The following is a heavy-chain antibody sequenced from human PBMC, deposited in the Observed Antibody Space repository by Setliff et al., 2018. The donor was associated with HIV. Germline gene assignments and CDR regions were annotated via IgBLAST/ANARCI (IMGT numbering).Heavy chain of an antibody. J-gene: IGHJ4*02. Sequence: SETLSLTCAVYGGPSTDHYWNWIRQSPGMGLELIGGIYYSGSTNYNPSLKSRVTISVDTSKNQFSLKLSSVTAADTAVFYCARLTTTYYYDSSAYYHPVWGQGTLVTVSS. CDR2: IYYSGST. V-gene: IGHV4-34*01. CDR1: GGPSTDHY. CDR3: ARLTTTYYYDSSAYYHPV. D-gene: IGHD3-22*01.